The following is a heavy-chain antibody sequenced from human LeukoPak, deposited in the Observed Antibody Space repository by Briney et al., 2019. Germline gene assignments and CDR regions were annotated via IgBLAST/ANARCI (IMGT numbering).Heavy chain of an antibody. V-gene: IGHV3-74*01. J-gene: IGHJ4*02. CDR2: IDGDGSST. CDR1: GFTFTNYW. CDR3: ARESGKFDY. Sequence: GGSLRLSCAASGFTFTNYWMHWVRQAPGKGLVWVSRIDGDGSSTNYADSVKGRFSISRDNSKNSLSLEMNSLRTEDTAMYYCARESGKFDYWGQGTLVAVSS.